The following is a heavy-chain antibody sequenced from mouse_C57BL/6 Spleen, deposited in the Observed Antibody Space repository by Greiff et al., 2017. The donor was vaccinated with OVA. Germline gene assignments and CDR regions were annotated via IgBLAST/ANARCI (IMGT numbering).Heavy chain of an antibody. J-gene: IGHJ2*01. D-gene: IGHD4-1*01. V-gene: IGHV1-82*01. Sequence: QVQLKESGPELVKPGASVKISCKASGYAFSSSWMNWVKQRPGKGLEWIGRIYPGDGDTNYNGKFKGKATLTADKSSSTAYMQLSSLTSEDSAVYFCARANWDYTSYFDYWGQGTTLTVSS. CDR3: ARANWDYTSYFDY. CDR2: IYPGDGDT. CDR1: GYAFSSSW.